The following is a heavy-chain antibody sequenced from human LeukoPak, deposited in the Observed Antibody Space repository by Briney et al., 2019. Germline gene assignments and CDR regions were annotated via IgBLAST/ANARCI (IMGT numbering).Heavy chain of an antibody. D-gene: IGHD3-22*01. J-gene: IGHJ4*02. Sequence: GSLRLSCAASGFTFSSYAMSWVRQAPGKGLEWVSAISGSGGSTYYADSVKGRFTISRDNSKNTLYLQMNSLRAEDTAVYYCAKVRNYYDSSGYLYYFDYWGQGTLVTVSS. CDR3: AKVRNYYDSSGYLYYFDY. CDR1: GFTFSSYA. CDR2: ISGSGGST. V-gene: IGHV3-23*01.